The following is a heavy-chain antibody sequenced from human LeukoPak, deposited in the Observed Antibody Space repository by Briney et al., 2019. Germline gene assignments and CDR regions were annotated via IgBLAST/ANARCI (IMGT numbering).Heavy chain of an antibody. Sequence: AAVKVSCKASGGTFSSYAISWVGQAPGQGLEWMRWIIPIFGTANYAQKFQGRVTITADKSTSTAYMELSSLRSEDTAVYYCASGDYDYVWGSYRDVDYWGQGTLVTVSS. J-gene: IGHJ4*02. CDR3: ASGDYDYVWGSYRDVDY. CDR1: GGTFSSYA. CDR2: IIPIFGTA. D-gene: IGHD3-16*02. V-gene: IGHV1-69*06.